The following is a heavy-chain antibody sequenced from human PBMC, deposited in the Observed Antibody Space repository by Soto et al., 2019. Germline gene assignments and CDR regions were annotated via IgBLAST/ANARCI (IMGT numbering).Heavy chain of an antibody. D-gene: IGHD3-3*01. J-gene: IGHJ5*02. CDR2: IYSSGGT. CDR1: GGAISGYY. Sequence: QVQLQESGPGLVKPSETLSLTCTVSGGAISGYYWTWIRQSAGKGLEWIGRIYSSGGTKYNPSLPSRGTMSLDTSKNQFSLRLTSVTAADTAVYYCARGQRFSDSFDPWGQGTLVTVSS. CDR3: ARGQRFSDSFDP. V-gene: IGHV4-4*07.